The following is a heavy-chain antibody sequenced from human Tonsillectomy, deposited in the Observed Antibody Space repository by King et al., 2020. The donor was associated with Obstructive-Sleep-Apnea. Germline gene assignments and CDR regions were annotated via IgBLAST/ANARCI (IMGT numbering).Heavy chain of an antibody. D-gene: IGHD6-13*01. CDR1: GYTFTGYY. Sequence: VQLVQSGAEVKKPGASVKVSCKASGYTFTGYYMHWVRQAPGQGLEWMGWINPNSGGANYAQKFQDWVTMTRDTSISTAYMELSRLRSDDTAVYYCARAGPNIAAAGTGGYYYYYYGMDVWGQGTTVTVSS. V-gene: IGHV1-2*04. J-gene: IGHJ6*02. CDR3: ARAGPNIAAAGTGGYYYYYYGMDV. CDR2: INPNSGGA.